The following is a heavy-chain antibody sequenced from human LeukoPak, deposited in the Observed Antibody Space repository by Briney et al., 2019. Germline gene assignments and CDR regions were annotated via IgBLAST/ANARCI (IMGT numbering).Heavy chain of an antibody. CDR2: ISGSGGST. CDR3: ANSYYYGSGSYSPDY. Sequence: GGSLRLSCAASGFTFSSYAMSWVRQAPGKGLEWASAISGSGGSTYYADSVKGRFTISRDNSKNTLYLQMNSLRAEDTAVYYCANSYYYGSGSYSPDYWGQGTLVTVSS. CDR1: GFTFSSYA. J-gene: IGHJ4*02. V-gene: IGHV3-23*01. D-gene: IGHD3-10*01.